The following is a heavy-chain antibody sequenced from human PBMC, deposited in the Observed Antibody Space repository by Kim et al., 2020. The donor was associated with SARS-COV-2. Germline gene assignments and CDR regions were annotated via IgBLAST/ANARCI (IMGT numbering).Heavy chain of an antibody. V-gene: IGHV1-69*04. CDR3: ARDLYDQVGAEGWFDP. D-gene: IGHD1-26*01. CDR2: IIPILGIA. CDR1: GGTFSSYT. Sequence: SVKVSCKASGGTFSSYTISWVRQAPGQGLEWMGRIIPILGIANYAQKFQGRVTITADKSTSTAYMELSSLRSEDTAVYYCARDLYDQVGAEGWFDPWGQGTLVTVSS. J-gene: IGHJ5*02.